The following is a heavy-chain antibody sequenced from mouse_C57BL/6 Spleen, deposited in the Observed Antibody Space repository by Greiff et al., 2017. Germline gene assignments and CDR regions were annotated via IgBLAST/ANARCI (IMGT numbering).Heavy chain of an antibody. CDR2: IDPSDSET. Sequence: QVQLQQPGAELVRPGSSVKLSCKASGYTFTSYWMHWVKQRPIQGLEWIGNIDPSDSETHYNQKFKDKATLTVDKSSSTAYMQLSSLTSEDSAVYYCARVGASYGYAMDYWGQGTSVTVSS. D-gene: IGHD1-1*01. J-gene: IGHJ4*01. V-gene: IGHV1-52*01. CDR3: ARVGASYGYAMDY. CDR1: GYTFTSYW.